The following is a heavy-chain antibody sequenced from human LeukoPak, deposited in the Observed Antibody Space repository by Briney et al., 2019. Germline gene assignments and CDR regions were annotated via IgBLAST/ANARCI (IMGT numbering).Heavy chain of an antibody. Sequence: ASVKVSCKASGYTFTGYYMHWVRQAPGQGLEWMGWINPNSGGTNYAQKFQGRVTMTRDTSITTAYMELSRLTSDDTAVYYCARDSSVDPMNAFDMWGQGTMVTVSS. CDR2: INPNSGGT. J-gene: IGHJ3*02. D-gene: IGHD3-22*01. CDR3: ARDSSVDPMNAFDM. V-gene: IGHV1-2*02. CDR1: GYTFTGYY.